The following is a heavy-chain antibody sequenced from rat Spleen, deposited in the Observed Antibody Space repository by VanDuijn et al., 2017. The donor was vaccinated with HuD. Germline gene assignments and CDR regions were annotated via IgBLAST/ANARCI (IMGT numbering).Heavy chain of an antibody. J-gene: IGHJ3*01. D-gene: IGHD1-1*01. CDR1: GFSLTSYT. CDR3: ASNRVVTSNWFAY. CDR2: MWSGGST. Sequence: QVQLKESGPGLVQPSQTLSLTCTVSGFSLTSYTLSWVRQPPGKGLEWMGIMWSGGSTTYNSALKSRLSISRDTSKSQVFLKMNSLQTEDTATYYCASNRVVTSNWFAYWSQGTLVTVSS. V-gene: IGHV2-15*01.